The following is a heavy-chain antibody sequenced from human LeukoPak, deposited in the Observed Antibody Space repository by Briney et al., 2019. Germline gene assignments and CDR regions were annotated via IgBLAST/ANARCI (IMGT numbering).Heavy chain of an antibody. CDR1: GFPFDDYG. CDR3: ARDIVLIAVAVRGSFDI. Sequence: PGGSLRLSCAASGFPFDDYGMNWVRQVPGKGLEWVPGINWNGGSTGYADSVKGRFTISRDNAKNSLYLQMNSLRAEDTALYYCARDIVLIAVAVRGSFDIWGQGTMVTVSS. J-gene: IGHJ3*02. V-gene: IGHV3-20*04. CDR2: INWNGGST. D-gene: IGHD6-19*01.